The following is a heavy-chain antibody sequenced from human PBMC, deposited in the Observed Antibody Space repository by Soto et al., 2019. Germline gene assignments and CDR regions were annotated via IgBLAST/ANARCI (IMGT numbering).Heavy chain of an antibody. V-gene: IGHV1-18*04. CDR1: GYTFTTYG. D-gene: IGHD2-2*02. Sequence: ASVKVSCKASGYTFTTYGISWVRRAPGQGLEWMGWISVYNRNTNYAQNLQGRVTMTTDTSTSTAYMELSSLRSEDTAVYYCATRGNTRSYYYYYGMDVWGQGTTVTVSS. CDR3: ATRGNTRSYYYYYGMDV. CDR2: ISVYNRNT. J-gene: IGHJ6*02.